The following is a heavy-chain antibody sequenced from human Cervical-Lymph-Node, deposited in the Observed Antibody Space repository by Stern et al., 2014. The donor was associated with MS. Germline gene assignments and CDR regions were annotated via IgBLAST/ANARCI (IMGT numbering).Heavy chain of an antibody. CDR1: GGSISSYY. CDR3: ARHVPADILTGYDY. J-gene: IGHJ4*02. D-gene: IGHD3-9*01. CDR2: LSQSGST. V-gene: IGHV4-59*08. Sequence: VQLVESGPGLVKPSETLSLTCTVSGGSISSYYWSWIRQSPGKGLEWIAYLSQSGSTNYNASLKGRGTISVDTSKNHFSLKLSSVSAADTAVYYCARHVPADILTGYDYWGQGTLVTVSS.